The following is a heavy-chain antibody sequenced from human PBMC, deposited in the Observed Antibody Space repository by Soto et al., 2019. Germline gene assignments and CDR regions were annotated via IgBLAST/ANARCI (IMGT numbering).Heavy chain of an antibody. D-gene: IGHD2-2*01. CDR1: GYSFTSYW. CDR3: ARVLYCSSTSFLFSHYYYYGMDV. Sequence: GESLKISCKGSGYSFTSYWIGWVRQMPGKGLEWMGIIYPGDSDTRYSPSFQGQVTISADKSISTAYLQWSSLKASDTAMYYCARVLYCSSTSFLFSHYYYYGMDVWGQGTTVTVSS. CDR2: IYPGDSDT. V-gene: IGHV5-51*01. J-gene: IGHJ6*02.